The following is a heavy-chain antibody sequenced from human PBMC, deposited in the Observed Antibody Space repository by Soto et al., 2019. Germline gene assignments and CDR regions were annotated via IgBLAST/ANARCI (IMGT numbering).Heavy chain of an antibody. V-gene: IGHV1-3*05. D-gene: IGHD3-3*01. J-gene: IGHJ6*02. CDR3: ARDPVTVGGSYYDFWSGYPHYGMDV. CDR1: GYTFTSYA. Sequence: QVQLVQSGAEEKKPGASVKVSCKASGYTFTSYAMHWVRQAPGQRLEWMGWINAGNGNTKYSQKFQGRVTITRDTSASTGYMELSSLRSEDTAVYYCARDPVTVGGSYYDFWSGYPHYGMDVWGQGTTVTVSS. CDR2: INAGNGNT.